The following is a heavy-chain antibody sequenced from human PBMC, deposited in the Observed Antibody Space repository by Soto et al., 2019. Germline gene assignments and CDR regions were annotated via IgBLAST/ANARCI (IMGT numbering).Heavy chain of an antibody. CDR2: IKSKTDGGTT. V-gene: IGHV3-15*01. CDR1: GFTFSNAW. D-gene: IGHD6-6*01. CDR3: TTGIAASPFYFDY. J-gene: IGHJ4*02. Sequence: GGSLRLSCAASGFTFSNAWMSWVRQAPGKGLEWVGRIKSKTDGGTTDYAAPVKGRFTISRDDSKNTLYLQMNSLKTEDTAVYYCTTGIAASPFYFDYWGQGTLVTVSS.